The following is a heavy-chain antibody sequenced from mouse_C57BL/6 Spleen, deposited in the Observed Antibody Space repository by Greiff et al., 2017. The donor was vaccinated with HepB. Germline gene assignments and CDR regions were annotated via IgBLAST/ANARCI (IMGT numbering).Heavy chain of an antibody. CDR3: TGGAYYSNYWFAY. V-gene: IGHV6-3*01. CDR1: GFTFSNYW. CDR2: IRLKSDNYAA. J-gene: IGHJ3*01. Sequence: EVQVVESGGGLVQPGGSMKLSCVASGFTFSNYWMNWVRQSPEKGLEWVAQIRLKSDNYAAHYAESVKGRFTISRDDSKSSVYLQMNNLRAEDTGIYYCTGGAYYSNYWFAYWGQGTLVTVSA. D-gene: IGHD2-5*01.